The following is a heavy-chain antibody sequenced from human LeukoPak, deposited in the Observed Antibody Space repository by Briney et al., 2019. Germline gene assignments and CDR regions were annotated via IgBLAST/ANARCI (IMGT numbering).Heavy chain of an antibody. CDR3: ARGYCSSTSCTPAFDI. V-gene: IGHV5-51*01. CDR2: TYPGDSDT. D-gene: IGHD2-2*01. Sequence: GESLKISYKGSGYTFTNYWIGWVRQTPGKGLEWMGITYPGDSDTRYSPSFEGQVTISGDKSITTAFLQWSSLKASDTAMYYCARGYCSSTSCTPAFDIWGQGTKVTVSS. J-gene: IGHJ3*02. CDR1: GYTFTNYW.